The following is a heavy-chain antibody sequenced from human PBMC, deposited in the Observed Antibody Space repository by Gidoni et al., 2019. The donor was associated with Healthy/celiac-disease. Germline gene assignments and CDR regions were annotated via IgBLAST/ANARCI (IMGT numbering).Heavy chain of an antibody. J-gene: IGHJ4*02. CDR2: IIPIFGTA. Sequence: QVQLVQSGAEVKKPGSSLKVSCKASGGTFSSYAISWVRQAPGQGLEWMGGIIPIFGTANYAQKVQGRVTITADESTSTAYMELSSLRSEDTAVYYCASRGFTLGLPQRTSYYFDYWGQGTLVTVSS. V-gene: IGHV1-69*01. D-gene: IGHD3-10*01. CDR1: GGTFSSYA. CDR3: ASRGFTLGLPQRTSYYFDY.